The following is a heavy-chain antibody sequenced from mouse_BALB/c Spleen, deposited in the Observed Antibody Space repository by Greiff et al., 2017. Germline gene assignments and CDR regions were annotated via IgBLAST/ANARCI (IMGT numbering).Heavy chain of an antibody. J-gene: IGHJ1*01. D-gene: IGHD4-1*02. CDR3: VRPTGTYFDV. CDR1: GFTFNTYA. CDR2: IRSKSNNYAT. Sequence: EVQLVESGGGLVQPKGSLKLSCAASGFTFNTYAMNWVRQAPGKGLEWVARIRSKSNNYATYYADSVKDRFTISRDDSQSMLYLQMNNLKTEDTAMYYCVRPTGTYFDVWGAGTTVTVSS. V-gene: IGHV10-1*02.